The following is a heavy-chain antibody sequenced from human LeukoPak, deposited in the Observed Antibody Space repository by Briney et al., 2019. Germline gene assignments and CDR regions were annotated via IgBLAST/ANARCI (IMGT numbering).Heavy chain of an antibody. V-gene: IGHV5-51*01. D-gene: IGHD6-19*01. CDR3: ARQDGFAQYYFDC. CDR2: IYPGDSDT. CDR1: GYSFTSYW. J-gene: IGHJ4*02. Sequence: GESLQISSKGSGYSFTSYWIGWVRQMPGKGLEWMGIIYPGDSDTRYSPSFQGQVTISADKSISTAYLEWSSLKASDTAMYYCARQDGFAQYYFDCWGQGTVVTVSS.